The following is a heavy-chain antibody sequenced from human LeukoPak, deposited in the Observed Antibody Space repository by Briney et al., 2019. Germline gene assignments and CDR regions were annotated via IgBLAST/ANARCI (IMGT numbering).Heavy chain of an antibody. CDR1: GFTFSSYA. CDR3: ARDPIAVAGTVVGYFDY. V-gene: IGHV3-33*08. J-gene: IGHJ4*02. CDR2: IWYDGSNK. D-gene: IGHD6-19*01. Sequence: GGSLRLSCAASGFTFSSYAMHWVRQAPGKGLEWVAVIWYDGSNKYYADSVKGRFTISRDNSKNTLYLQMNSLRAEDTAVYYCARDPIAVAGTVVGYFDYWGQGTLVTVSS.